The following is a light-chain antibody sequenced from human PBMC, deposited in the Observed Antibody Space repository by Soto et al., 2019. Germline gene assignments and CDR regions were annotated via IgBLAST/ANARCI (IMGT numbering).Light chain of an antibody. CDR3: QQADRCPLT. CDR2: AAS. J-gene: IGKJ4*01. V-gene: IGKV1-12*01. CDR1: QGISSW. Sequence: DIQMTQSPTSVSASLGDRVTITCRASQGISSWLAWYQQKPGKAPELLIYAASTLQSGVPSRFSGSGSGTEYTLTITSLQPEDFATYYCQQADRCPLTFGGGTYVEIK.